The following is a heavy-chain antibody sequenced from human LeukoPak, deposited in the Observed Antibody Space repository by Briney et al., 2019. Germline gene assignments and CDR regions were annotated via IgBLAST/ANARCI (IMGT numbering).Heavy chain of an antibody. J-gene: IGHJ6*02. CDR3: ARDRSEYSSGSSLYGMDV. V-gene: IGHV3-21*04. Sequence: SVKGRLTISRDNGKNSLYLQMNSLRAEDTAVYYCARDRSEYSSGSSLYGMDVWGQGTTVTVSS. D-gene: IGHD3-10*01.